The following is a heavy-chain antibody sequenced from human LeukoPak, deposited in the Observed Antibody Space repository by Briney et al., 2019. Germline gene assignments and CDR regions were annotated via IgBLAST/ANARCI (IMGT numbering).Heavy chain of an antibody. V-gene: IGHV1-18*01. CDR2: ISAYNGNT. Sequence: ASVKVSCKASGYTFTSYGISWVRQAPGQGLEWMGWISAYNGNTNYAQKLQGRVTMTTDTSTSTAYMELRSLRSDDTAVYYCARDRAPDSSDDAFDIWGQGTMVTVSS. D-gene: IGHD6-6*01. CDR3: ARDRAPDSSDDAFDI. CDR1: GYTFTSYG. J-gene: IGHJ3*02.